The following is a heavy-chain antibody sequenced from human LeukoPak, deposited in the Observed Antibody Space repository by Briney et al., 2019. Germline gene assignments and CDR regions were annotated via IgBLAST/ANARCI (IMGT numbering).Heavy chain of an antibody. D-gene: IGHD6-13*01. CDR3: ARGGVGVAAANFDY. J-gene: IGHJ4*02. Sequence: SGTLSLTCAVSGGSISTSHWWSWVRQPPGKGLEWIGELYHSGSTNYNPSLKGRVTISVDKSKNQFSLKLTSVTAADTAVYYCARGGVGVAAANFDYWGQGTLVTVSS. CDR2: LYHSGST. CDR1: GGSISTSHW. V-gene: IGHV4-4*02.